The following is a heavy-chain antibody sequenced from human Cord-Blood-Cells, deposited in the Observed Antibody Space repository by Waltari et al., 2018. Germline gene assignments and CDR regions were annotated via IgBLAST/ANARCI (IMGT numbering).Heavy chain of an antibody. CDR1: GGTFSSYA. J-gene: IGHJ6*02. D-gene: IGHD3-10*01. V-gene: IGHV1-69*12. CDR3: ARDPRRGSGAYYYYGMDV. CDR2: IIPIFGKA. Sequence: QVQLVQSGAEVKKPGSSVKVSCKASGGTFSSYAISWVRQAPGQGLEWMGGIIPIFGKANYAQKFQGRVTITADESTGTAYMELSSLRSEDTAVYYCARDPRRGSGAYYYYGMDVWGQGTTVTVSS.